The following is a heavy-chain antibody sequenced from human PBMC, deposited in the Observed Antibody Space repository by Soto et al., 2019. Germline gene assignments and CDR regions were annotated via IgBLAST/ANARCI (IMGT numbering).Heavy chain of an antibody. Sequence: GVSLRLSCAASGFTFSNYGMHWVRQAPGKGLEWVALIWFDGSDKYYADSVKGRFTMSRDNSKNTVYLQMNSLRAEDTAMYYCARLYCSSPSCYSVGAFELRGQGTMVTVSS. J-gene: IGHJ3*01. CDR3: ARLYCSSPSCYSVGAFEL. V-gene: IGHV3-33*01. CDR1: GFTFSNYG. D-gene: IGHD2-2*01. CDR2: IWFDGSDK.